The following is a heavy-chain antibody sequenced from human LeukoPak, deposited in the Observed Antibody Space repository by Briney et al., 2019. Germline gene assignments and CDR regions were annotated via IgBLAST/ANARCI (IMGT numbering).Heavy chain of an antibody. D-gene: IGHD2-15*01. CDR2: IYHSGST. Sequence: PSETLSLTCTVSGYSISSGYYWGWIRQPPGKGLEWIGSIYHSGSTYYNPSLKSRVTISVDTSKNQFSLKLSSVTAADTAVYYCARHEDCSGGSCYYYYGMDVWGQGTAVTVSS. CDR3: ARHEDCSGGSCYYYYGMDV. J-gene: IGHJ6*02. V-gene: IGHV4-38-2*02. CDR1: GYSISSGYY.